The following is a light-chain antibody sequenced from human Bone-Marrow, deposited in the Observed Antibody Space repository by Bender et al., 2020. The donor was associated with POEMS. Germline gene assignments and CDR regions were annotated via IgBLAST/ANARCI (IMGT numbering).Light chain of an antibody. J-gene: IGLJ3*02. Sequence: QSALTQPPSASGSPGQSVTISCTGTSSDVGGYNYVSWYQQHPGKAPKLMIYEVSKRPSGVPDRFSGSKSGNTASLTVSGLQAEDEADYYCTSYTKSDTWVFGGGTKLTVL. CDR2: EVS. CDR1: SSDVGGYNY. CDR3: TSYTKSDTWV. V-gene: IGLV2-8*01.